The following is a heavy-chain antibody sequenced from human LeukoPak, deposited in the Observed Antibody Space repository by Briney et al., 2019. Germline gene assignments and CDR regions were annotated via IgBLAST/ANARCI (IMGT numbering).Heavy chain of an antibody. CDR3: ARDGNYYGSGSYYNE. D-gene: IGHD3-10*01. Sequence: ASVTVSCKASGYTFTSYGISWVRQAPGQGLEWMGWISAYNGNTNYAQKLQGRVTMTTDTSTSTAYMGLRSLRSDDTAVYYCARDGNYYGSGSYYNEWGQGTLVTVSS. CDR1: GYTFTSYG. CDR2: ISAYNGNT. V-gene: IGHV1-18*01. J-gene: IGHJ4*02.